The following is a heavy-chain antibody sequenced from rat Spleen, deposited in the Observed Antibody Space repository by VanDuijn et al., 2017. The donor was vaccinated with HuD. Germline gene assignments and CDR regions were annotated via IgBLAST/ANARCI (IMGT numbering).Heavy chain of an antibody. CDR3: ARRGYDGSYQIPYWYIDF. CDR2: ITHDGTGT. Sequence: EVQLVESGGGLVQPGRSLKLSCAASGFIFSDYNMAWVRQAPKKGLEWVAAITHDGTGTYYRDSVKGRFTVSRDNAKSTLYLQMDSLRSEDTATYHCARRGYDGSYQIPYWYIDFWGPGTMVTVSS. D-gene: IGHD1-12*02. J-gene: IGHJ1*01. V-gene: IGHV5-7*01. CDR1: GFIFSDYN.